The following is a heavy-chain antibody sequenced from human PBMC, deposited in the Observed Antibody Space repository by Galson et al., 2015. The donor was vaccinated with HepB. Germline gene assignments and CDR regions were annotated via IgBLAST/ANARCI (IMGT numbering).Heavy chain of an antibody. V-gene: IGHV3-21*03. CDR2: ISRSSSSM. D-gene: IGHD7-27*01. J-gene: IGHJ4*02. Sequence: SLRLSCAASGFTFSSYRMNWVRQAPGKGLEWVSSISRSSSSMYHADSVKGRFTIFRDNAQNSLYLQMNSLKTEDTAVYYCTRDSDVVGTSRVDYWGQGTQVTVSS. CDR3: TRDSDVVGTSRVDY. CDR1: GFTFSSYR.